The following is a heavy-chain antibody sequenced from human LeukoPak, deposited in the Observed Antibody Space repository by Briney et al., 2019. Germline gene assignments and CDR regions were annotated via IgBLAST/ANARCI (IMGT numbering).Heavy chain of an antibody. CDR2: MKQDGSEK. J-gene: IGHJ3*02. Sequence: PGGSLRLSCAASGFTFSSYWMSWVRQAPGKGLEWVANMKQDGSEKYYVDSVKGRFTISRDNAKNSLYLQMNSLRAEDTAVYYCAREREKPLYYDFWSAESAFDIWGRGTMVTVSS. CDR3: AREREKPLYYDFWSAESAFDI. CDR1: GFTFSSYW. D-gene: IGHD3-3*01. V-gene: IGHV3-7*01.